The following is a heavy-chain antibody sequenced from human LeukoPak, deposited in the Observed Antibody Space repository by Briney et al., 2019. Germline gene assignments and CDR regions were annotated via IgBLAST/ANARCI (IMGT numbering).Heavy chain of an antibody. CDR3: ARVSDYSNYFDF. CDR2: IWYDGSTK. J-gene: IGHJ4*02. CDR1: GFTFRTYG. Sequence: GGSLRLSCAASGFTFRTYGMHWVRQAPGKGLEWVAIIWYDGSTKYYAESVKGRLTISRDNSKNMLYLQMNSLRAEDTAVYYCARVSDYSNYFDFWGQGTLVTVSS. V-gene: IGHV3-33*01. D-gene: IGHD4-11*01.